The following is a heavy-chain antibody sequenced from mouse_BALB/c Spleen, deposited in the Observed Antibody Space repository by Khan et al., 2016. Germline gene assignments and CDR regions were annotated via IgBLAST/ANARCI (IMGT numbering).Heavy chain of an antibody. Sequence: LQQSGAELVRPGASVKLSCKASGYTFTSYWVYWVKQRPEQGLEWIGRTDPYDSETHYNQKFKDKAILTVDKSSSTAYMQLSSLTSEDSAVYYCTRWHGSSYGFAYWGQGTLVTVSA. CDR3: TRWHGSSYGFAY. CDR1: GYTFTSYW. D-gene: IGHD1-1*01. J-gene: IGHJ3*01. CDR2: TDPYDSET. V-gene: IGHV1-74*04.